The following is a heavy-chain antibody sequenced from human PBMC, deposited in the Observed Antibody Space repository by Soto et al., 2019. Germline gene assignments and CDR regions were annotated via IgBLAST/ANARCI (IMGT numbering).Heavy chain of an antibody. CDR2: IIPIFGTT. Sequence: ASVKVSCKASGGTFGSDAITWVRQAPGQVIEWVGRIIPIFGTTNYAQNLQGRVTISADKSTLTSYMELHGLTSDDSALYYCARDRTDSGYYTNWLDPWGQGTQVTVSS. CDR3: ARDRTDSGYYTNWLDP. J-gene: IGHJ5*02. CDR1: GGTFGSDA. D-gene: IGHD3-22*01. V-gene: IGHV1-69*06.